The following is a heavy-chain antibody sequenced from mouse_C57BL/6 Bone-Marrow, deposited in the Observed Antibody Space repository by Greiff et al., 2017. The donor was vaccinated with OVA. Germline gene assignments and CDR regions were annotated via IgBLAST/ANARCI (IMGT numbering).Heavy chain of an antibody. D-gene: IGHD3-2*02. Sequence: EVQVVESGGDLVKPGGSLKLSCAASGFTFSSYGMSWVRQTTDKRLEWVATIRSGGSYTYYPDSVKGRFTITRDNAKNTPYLQMSSLTSEDTAMYYCAIHSGQLRLPFDYWGQGTTLTVSS. J-gene: IGHJ2*01. CDR2: IRSGGSYT. V-gene: IGHV5-6*01. CDR1: GFTFSSYG. CDR3: AIHSGQLRLPFDY.